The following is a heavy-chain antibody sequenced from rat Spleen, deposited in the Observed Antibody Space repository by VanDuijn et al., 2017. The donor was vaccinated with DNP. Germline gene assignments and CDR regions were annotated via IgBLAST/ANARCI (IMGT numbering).Heavy chain of an antibody. CDR2: ISTGGHNT. Sequence: EVQLVESGGGLVQPGRSLKLSCAASGFTFINYDMVWVRQSPTKGLEWVASISTGGHNTYYRDSVKGRSTISRDNAKNTQYLQMDSLRSEDTATYYCATASLAYWGRGTLVTVSS. CDR3: ATASLAY. CDR1: GFTFINYD. V-gene: IGHV5S13*01. J-gene: IGHJ3*01.